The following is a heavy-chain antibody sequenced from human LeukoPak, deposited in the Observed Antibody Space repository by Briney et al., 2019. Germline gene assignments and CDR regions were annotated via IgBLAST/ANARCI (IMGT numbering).Heavy chain of an antibody. V-gene: IGHV4-59*01. D-gene: IGHD3-22*01. CDR1: GGAITTYY. CDR3: ARRGYYDSSGLDY. J-gene: IGHJ4*02. Sequence: PSETLSLTCTVSGGAITTYYWGWIRQPPGKGLEWIGYIFYSWGTNYNPSLRGRVFISRDTSKNQFSLKLSSVTPADTAIYYCARRGYYDSSGLDYWGQGTLVAVSS. CDR2: IFYSWGT.